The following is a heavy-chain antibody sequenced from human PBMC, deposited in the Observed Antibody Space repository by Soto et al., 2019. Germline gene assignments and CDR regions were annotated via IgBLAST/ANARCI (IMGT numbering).Heavy chain of an antibody. Sequence: PSETLSLTCAVSGGSISSGGYSWSWIRQPPGKGLEWIGYIYHSGSTYYNPSLKSRVTISVDRSKNQFSLKLSSVTAADTAVYYCARGGYGEPFDYWGKGTLVTVSS. J-gene: IGHJ4*02. D-gene: IGHD4-17*01. CDR1: GGSISSGGYS. CDR2: IYHSGST. CDR3: ARGGYGEPFDY. V-gene: IGHV4-30-2*01.